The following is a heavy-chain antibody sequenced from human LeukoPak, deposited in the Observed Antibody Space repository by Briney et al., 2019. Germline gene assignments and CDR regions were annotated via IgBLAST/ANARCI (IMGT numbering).Heavy chain of an antibody. V-gene: IGHV6-1*01. CDR3: ARSTGNIDY. D-gene: IGHD3-10*01. CDR2: TYYRSKWFT. CDR1: GDSVSSKSAA. Sequence: SQTLSLTCAISGDSVSSKSAAWTWIRQSPSRGLEWLGRTYYRSKWFTGYAMSVRSRITISPDTSKNQVSLHLNSVTPEDTAVYYCARSTGNIDYWGQGTLVTVSS. J-gene: IGHJ4*02.